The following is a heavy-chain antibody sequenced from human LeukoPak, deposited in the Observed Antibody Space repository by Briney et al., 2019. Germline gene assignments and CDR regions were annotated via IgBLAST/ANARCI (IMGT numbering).Heavy chain of an antibody. D-gene: IGHD3-22*01. Sequence: SQTLSLTCTASGGSISSGGYCWSWFRQHPGKGLEWIGYIYYSGSTYYNPSLKSRVTISVDTSKNQFSLKLSSVTAADTAVYYCARDSSGYSSLDYWGQGTLVTVSS. CDR2: IYYSGST. CDR1: GGSISSGGYC. CDR3: ARDSSGYSSLDY. J-gene: IGHJ4*02. V-gene: IGHV4-31*03.